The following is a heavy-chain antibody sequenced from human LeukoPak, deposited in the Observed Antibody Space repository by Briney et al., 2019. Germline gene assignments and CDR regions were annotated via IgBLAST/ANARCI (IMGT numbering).Heavy chain of an antibody. CDR3: AKGGKWDVTPFDY. CDR1: GFTFSSYW. D-gene: IGHD1-26*01. Sequence: SGGSLRLSCAASGFTFSSYWMNWARQAPGKGLEWVASINHNGNVNYYVDSVKGRFTISRDNAKNSLYLQMSNLRAEDTAVYYCAKGGKWDVTPFDYWGQGTLVTVSS. V-gene: IGHV3-7*03. CDR2: INHNGNVN. J-gene: IGHJ4*02.